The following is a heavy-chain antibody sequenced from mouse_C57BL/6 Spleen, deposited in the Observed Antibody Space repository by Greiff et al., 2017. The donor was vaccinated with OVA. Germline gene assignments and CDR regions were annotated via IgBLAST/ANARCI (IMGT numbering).Heavy chain of an antibody. CDR1: GYAFSSYW. CDR2: IYPGDGDT. D-gene: IGHD3-2*02. Sequence: VKLVESGAELVKPGASVKISCKASGYAFSSYWMNWVKQRPGKGLEWIGQIYPGDGDTNYNGKFKGKATLTADKSSSTAYMQLSSLTSEDSAVYFCARGAQATYYAMDYWGQGTSVTVSS. J-gene: IGHJ4*01. CDR3: ARGAQATYYAMDY. V-gene: IGHV1-80*01.